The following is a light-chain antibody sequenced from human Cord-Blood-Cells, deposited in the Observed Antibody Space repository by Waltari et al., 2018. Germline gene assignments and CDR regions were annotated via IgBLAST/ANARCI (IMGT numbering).Light chain of an antibody. Sequence: EIVLTQSPATLSLSPGERATLSCRASQSVSSYLAWYQQKPGQAPRLLIYDTSNMATGIPARFSGSGSGTDFTLTISSLGPEDFAVYYCQQRSNWPPLTFGGGTKVEIK. CDR1: QSVSSY. V-gene: IGKV3-11*01. CDR3: QQRSNWPPLT. J-gene: IGKJ4*01. CDR2: DTS.